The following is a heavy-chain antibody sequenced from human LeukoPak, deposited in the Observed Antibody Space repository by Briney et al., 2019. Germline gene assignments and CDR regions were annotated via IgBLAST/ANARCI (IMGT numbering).Heavy chain of an antibody. CDR2: IYTSGST. Sequence: PSETLSLTCTVSGGSISSYYWSWIRQPAGKGLEWIGRIYTSGSTNYNPSLKSRVTMSVDTSKNQFSLKLSSVTAADTAVYYCARDRVGEARSGPYNWFDPWGQGTLVTVSS. V-gene: IGHV4-4*07. CDR1: GGSISSYY. CDR3: ARDRVGEARSGPYNWFDP. D-gene: IGHD3-10*01. J-gene: IGHJ5*02.